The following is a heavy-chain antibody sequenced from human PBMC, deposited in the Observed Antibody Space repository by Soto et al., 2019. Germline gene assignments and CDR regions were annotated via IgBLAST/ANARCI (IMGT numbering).Heavy chain of an antibody. Sequence: GGSLRLSCAASGFAVSSYAMSWVRQAPGKGLEWVSAISGSGGSTYYADSVKGRFTISRDNSKNTLYLQMNSLRAEDTAVYYCAKSGLIAVAGHFDYWGQGTLVTVS. D-gene: IGHD6-19*01. CDR2: ISGSGGST. CDR3: AKSGLIAVAGHFDY. J-gene: IGHJ4*02. V-gene: IGHV3-23*01. CDR1: GFAVSSYA.